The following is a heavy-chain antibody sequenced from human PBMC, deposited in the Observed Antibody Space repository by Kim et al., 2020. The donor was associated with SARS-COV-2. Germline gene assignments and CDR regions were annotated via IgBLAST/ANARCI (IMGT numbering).Heavy chain of an antibody. V-gene: IGHV3-53*01. D-gene: IGHD3-10*01. CDR2: IYSGGST. CDR3: ARGDMVRGVICAFDI. J-gene: IGHJ3*02. Sequence: GGSLRLSCAASGFTVSSNYMSWVRQAPGKGLEWVSVIYSGGSTYYADSVKGRFTISRDNSKNTLYLQMNSLRAEDTAVYYCARGDMVRGVICAFDIWGQGTMVTVSS. CDR1: GFTVSSNY.